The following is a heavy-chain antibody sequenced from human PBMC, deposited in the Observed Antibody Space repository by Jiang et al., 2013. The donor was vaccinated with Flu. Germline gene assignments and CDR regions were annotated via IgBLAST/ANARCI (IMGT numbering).Heavy chain of an antibody. CDR2: IDYSGST. CDR3: ARLGHPESGVGGSHQYFDY. Sequence: GPGLVKPSETLSLTCTVSGGSISSRSYLLGLDPPAPREGLEWIGSIDYSGSTYYNPSLKSRVTIFVDTSKNQFSLKLTSVTAADTAVYYCARLGHPESGVGGSHQYFDYWGQGTLLTVSS. J-gene: IGHJ4*02. D-gene: IGHD3-16*02. CDR1: GGSISSRSYL. V-gene: IGHV4-39*01.